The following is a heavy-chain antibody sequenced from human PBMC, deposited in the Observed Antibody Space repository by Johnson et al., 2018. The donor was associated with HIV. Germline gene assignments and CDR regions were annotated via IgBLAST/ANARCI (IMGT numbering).Heavy chain of an antibody. D-gene: IGHD1-26*01. CDR1: GFTFSSYA. V-gene: IGHV3-30*04. J-gene: IGHJ3*01. Sequence: QVQLVESGGNLVKPGGSLRLSCAASGFTFSSYAMHWVRQAPAKGLEWVAAISYDGSDKDHADSVKGRFTISRDNSKNTLHLQMNSLSAEDTAVYYCARRGVGATTDAFDRWGQGTMVAVSS. CDR3: ARRGVGATTDAFDR. CDR2: ISYDGSDK.